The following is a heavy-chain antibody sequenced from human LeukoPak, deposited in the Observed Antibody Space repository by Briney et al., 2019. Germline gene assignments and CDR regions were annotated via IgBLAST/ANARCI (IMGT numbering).Heavy chain of an antibody. Sequence: FETLSLTCSVSGGSINSGYGSWIRQPPGKGLEWIGYIYYSGSTNHTPSLERRVTISVDTSKNQFSLKLSSVTAADTAVYYCAVDSSGGRTFDYGGRETGDTVSS. CDR2: IYYSGST. V-gene: IGHV4-59*01. CDR1: GGSINSGY. J-gene: IGHJ4*02. CDR3: AVDSSGGRTFDY. D-gene: IGHD6-19*01.